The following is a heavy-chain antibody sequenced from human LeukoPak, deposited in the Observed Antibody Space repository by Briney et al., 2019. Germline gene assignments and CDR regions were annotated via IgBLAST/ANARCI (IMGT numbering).Heavy chain of an antibody. CDR1: GFTFTSSA. CDR2: IVVGSGNT. Sequence: GASVKVSCKASGFTFTSSAMQWVRQARGQRLERIGWIVVGSGNTNYAQKFQERVTITRDMSTSTDYMELSRLRSEDTAVYYCAADYGSGSYYIDYWGQGTLVTVSS. V-gene: IGHV1-58*02. D-gene: IGHD3-10*01. CDR3: AADYGSGSYYIDY. J-gene: IGHJ4*02.